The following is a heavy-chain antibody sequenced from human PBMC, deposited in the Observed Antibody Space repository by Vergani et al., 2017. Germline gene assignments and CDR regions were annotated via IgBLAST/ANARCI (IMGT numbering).Heavy chain of an antibody. CDR3: ARDALFSVFGYCAEYTCYPDY. D-gene: IGHD2-8*02. Sequence: QVQLVQSGAEVKKPGASVKVSCKASGYSFSSYGITWVRQAPGQGLEWMGWIGTYGHKYEAQKFQGRVTMTTDTSTNTAYLEMRSLTYDDTAVYYCARDALFSVFGYCAEYTCYPDYWGQGTLVTVSS. J-gene: IGHJ4*02. CDR1: GYSFSSYG. CDR2: IGTYGHK. V-gene: IGHV1-18*01.